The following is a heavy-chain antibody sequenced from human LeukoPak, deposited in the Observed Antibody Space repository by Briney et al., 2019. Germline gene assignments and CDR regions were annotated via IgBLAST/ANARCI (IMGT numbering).Heavy chain of an antibody. D-gene: IGHD3-9*01. CDR2: INPNSGGT. CDR1: GYTFTGYY. J-gene: IGHJ6*03. CDR3: ARVQFDSSDYHYFYMDV. Sequence: ASVKVSCKASGYTFTGYYMHWVRQAPGQGLEWMGWINPNSGGTNYAQKFQGRVTMTRDTSISTAYMELSRLRSDDTAVYYCARVQFDSSDYHYFYMDVWGKGTTVTVSS. V-gene: IGHV1-2*02.